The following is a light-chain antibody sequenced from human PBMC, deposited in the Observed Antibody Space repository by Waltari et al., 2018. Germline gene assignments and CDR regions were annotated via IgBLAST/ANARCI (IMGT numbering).Light chain of an antibody. V-gene: IGLV2-11*01. J-gene: IGLJ3*02. CDR3: CSYAGSYTWV. Sequence: QSALTQPRSVSGSPGQSVTIPCTGTSGDVGYYNYVSWYQQHPGKAPQLIIYDVDKRPSGVPDRFSGSKSGNTASLTISGLQAEDEADYYCCSYAGSYTWVFGGGTKLTVL. CDR1: SGDVGYYNY. CDR2: DVD.